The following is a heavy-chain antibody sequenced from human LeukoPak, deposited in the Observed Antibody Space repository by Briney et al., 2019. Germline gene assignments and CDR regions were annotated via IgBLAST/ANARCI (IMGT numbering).Heavy chain of an antibody. D-gene: IGHD3-3*01. Sequence: GGSLRLSCAASGFTVSSNYMSWVRQAPVKGLEWVSVIYSGGSTYYADSVKGRFTISRDNSKNTLYLQMNSLRAEDTAVYYCARQGAYDFWSGYYPNWFDPWGQGTLVTVSS. J-gene: IGHJ5*02. V-gene: IGHV3-66*02. CDR3: ARQGAYDFWSGYYPNWFDP. CDR2: IYSGGST. CDR1: GFTVSSNY.